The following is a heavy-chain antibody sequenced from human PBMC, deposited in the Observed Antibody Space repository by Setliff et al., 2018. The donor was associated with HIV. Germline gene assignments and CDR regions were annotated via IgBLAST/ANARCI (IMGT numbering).Heavy chain of an antibody. V-gene: IGHV4-34*01. CDR2: ISYRGRT. J-gene: IGHJ3*02. Sequence: SETLSLTCAVYGGSFSGYYWSWIRQPPGKGLEWIGSISYRGRTYYNPSLKSRLSISVDTSKNQLSLKLSSVTAADTAVYYCAISTSGVSGSYPAHAFDIWGQGTMVTVSS. D-gene: IGHD3-10*01. CDR1: GGSFSGYY. CDR3: AISTSGVSGSYPAHAFDI.